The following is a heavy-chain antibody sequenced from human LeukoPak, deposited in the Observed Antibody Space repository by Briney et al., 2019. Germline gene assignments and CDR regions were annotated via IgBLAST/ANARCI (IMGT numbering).Heavy chain of an antibody. D-gene: IGHD6-6*01. J-gene: IGHJ4*02. CDR3: AKKSSGLYPFDF. CDR2: ISRRCDDT. CDR1: RFTFSSSA. Sequence: SLRRSCAASRFTFSSSAMSWVRQAPGKGLEWVSGISRRCDDTAYTDSVKGRFTVSRDNSKNTLYLQMNSLRAEDTAIYYCAKKSSGLYPFDFWGQGTLVTVSS. V-gene: IGHV3-23*01.